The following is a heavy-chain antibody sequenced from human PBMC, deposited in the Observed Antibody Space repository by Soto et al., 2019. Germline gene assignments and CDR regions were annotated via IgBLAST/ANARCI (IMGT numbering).Heavy chain of an antibody. V-gene: IGHV4-34*01. CDR2: INHSGST. D-gene: IGHD3-16*02. CDR3: ARSGRRAIVFDI. CDR1: GGSFSGYY. J-gene: IGHJ3*02. Sequence: SETLSLTCAVYGGSFSGYYWSWIRQPPGKGLEWIGEINHSGSTNYNPSLKSRVTISVDTSKNQFSLKLSSVTAADTAVYYCARSGRRAIVFDIWGQGTMVTVSS.